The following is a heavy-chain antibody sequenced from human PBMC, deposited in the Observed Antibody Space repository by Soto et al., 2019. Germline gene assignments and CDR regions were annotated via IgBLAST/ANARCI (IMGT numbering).Heavy chain of an antibody. CDR2: IYPGDSDT. Sequence: GESLKISCKGSGYSFTSYWIGWVRQMPGKGLEWMGIIYPGDSDTRYSPSFQGQVTISADKSINTAYLQWNSLKASDTAMYYCARHTDFWSGYYTWIDYWDQIPLDTFSS. CDR3: ARHTDFWSGYYTWIDY. CDR1: GYSFTSYW. J-gene: IGHJ4*02. V-gene: IGHV5-51*01. D-gene: IGHD3-3*01.